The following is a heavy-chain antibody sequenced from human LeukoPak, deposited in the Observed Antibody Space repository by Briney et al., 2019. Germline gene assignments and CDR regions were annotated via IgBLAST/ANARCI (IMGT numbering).Heavy chain of an antibody. D-gene: IGHD3-9*01. CDR1: GGSISSSSYY. CDR2: IYYSGST. CDR3: ARDLRYFDWLSQDGFGAFDI. J-gene: IGHJ3*02. V-gene: IGHV4-39*07. Sequence: SETLSLTCTVSGGSISSSSYYWGWIRQPPGKGLEWIGSIYYSGSTYYNPSLKSRVTISVDTSKNQFSLKLSSVTAADTAVYYCARDLRYFDWLSQDGFGAFDIWGQGTMVTVSS.